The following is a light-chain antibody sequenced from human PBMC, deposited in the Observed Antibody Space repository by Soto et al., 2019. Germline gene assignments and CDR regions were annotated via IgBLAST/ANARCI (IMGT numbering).Light chain of an antibody. CDR1: QNISSSY. V-gene: IGKV3-20*01. Sequence: EIVLTQSPGTLSLSPVERATLSCMASQNISSSYLAWYQQKPGQAPRLLIYGASSRATGIPDRFSGSGSGTDFTLTISSLQPEDFAVYYCRQDYNLLTFAGGTKVDIK. CDR2: GAS. CDR3: RQDYNLLT. J-gene: IGKJ4*01.